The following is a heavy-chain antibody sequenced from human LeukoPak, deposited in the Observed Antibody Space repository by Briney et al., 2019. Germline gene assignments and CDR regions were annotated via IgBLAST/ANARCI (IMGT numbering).Heavy chain of an antibody. CDR1: GGSISSYY. Sequence: SETLSLTCTVSGGSISSYYWSWIRQPPGKGLEWIGCIYYSGSTNYNPSLRSRVTISVDTSKNQFSLKLSSVTAADTAVYYCAIATPPWHSGYDQRGLGWFDPWGQGTLVTVSS. V-gene: IGHV4-59*12. D-gene: IGHD5-12*01. CDR2: IYYSGST. CDR3: AIATPPWHSGYDQRGLGWFDP. J-gene: IGHJ5*02.